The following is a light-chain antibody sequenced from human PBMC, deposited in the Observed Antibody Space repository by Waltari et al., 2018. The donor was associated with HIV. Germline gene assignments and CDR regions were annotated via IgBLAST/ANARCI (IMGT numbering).Light chain of an antibody. V-gene: IGLV2-8*01. Sequence: QSALTQPPSASGSPGPSVTISCTGTSSDVGGYNYVSWYQQHPGKAPKRMIYEVSKRPSGVPDRFSGSKSGNTASLTVSGLQAEDEADYYCSSYAGSSNVVFGGGTKLTVL. CDR3: SSYAGSSNVV. J-gene: IGLJ2*01. CDR2: EVS. CDR1: SSDVGGYNY.